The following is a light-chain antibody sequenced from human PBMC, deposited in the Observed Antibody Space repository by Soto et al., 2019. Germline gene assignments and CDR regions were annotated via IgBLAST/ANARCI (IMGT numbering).Light chain of an antibody. J-gene: IGKJ3*01. CDR1: QSVSSY. V-gene: IGKV3-11*01. CDR2: DAS. Sequence: EIVLTQSPATLSLSPGERATLSCRASQSVSSYLAWYQQKSGQTPRLLIYDASNRATGIPARFSGSGSGTDFTLTISSLEPEEFAVYQCQHRGNWLGTFGPGTNVDIK. CDR3: QHRGNWLGT.